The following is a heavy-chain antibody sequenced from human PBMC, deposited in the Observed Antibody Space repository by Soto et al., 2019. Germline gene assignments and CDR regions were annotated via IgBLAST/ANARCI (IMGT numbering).Heavy chain of an antibody. CDR3: TRTYYYDSSGYSGLYN. D-gene: IGHD3-22*01. CDR2: IESSGPT. V-gene: IGHV4-39*01. J-gene: IGHJ4*02. Sequence: SETLSLTCLVSGDSINSFSDYWAWIRQPPGKGPEWIASIESSGPTFYNPSLKSRVFISLDTSKNEFSLKLSSVTAADTAVYYCTRTYYYDSSGYSGLYNWGQGTLVTVSS. CDR1: GDSINSFSDY.